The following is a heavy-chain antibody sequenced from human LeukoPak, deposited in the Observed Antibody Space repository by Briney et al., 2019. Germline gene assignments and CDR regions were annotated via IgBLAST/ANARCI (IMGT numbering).Heavy chain of an antibody. CDR2: IYYSGST. J-gene: IGHJ4*02. V-gene: IGHV4-59*01. D-gene: IGHD6-13*01. CDR3: ARVGAAAGTVDY. CDR1: GGSISSYC. Sequence: SETLSLTCTVSGGSISSYCWSWIRQPPGKGLEWIGYIYYSGSTNYNPSLKSRVTISVDTSKNQFSLKLSSVTAADTAVYYCARVGAAAGTVDYWGQGTLVTVSS.